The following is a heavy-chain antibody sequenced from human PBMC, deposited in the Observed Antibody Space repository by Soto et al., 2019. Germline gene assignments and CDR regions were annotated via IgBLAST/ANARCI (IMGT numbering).Heavy chain of an antibody. CDR1: GYTFTGYY. J-gene: IGHJ3*02. D-gene: IGHD3-22*01. V-gene: IGHV1-2*02. CDR3: ARRESTYYYDSSGYHDPFHI. Sequence: ASVKGSCKASGYTFTGYYIHWVRQAPGQGLEWMGWINPNSGGTHYAQKFQGRVTMTGDTSLSTAYMELSSLRSDDTTVYYCARRESTYYYDSSGYHDPFHILGHALTVT. CDR2: INPNSGGT.